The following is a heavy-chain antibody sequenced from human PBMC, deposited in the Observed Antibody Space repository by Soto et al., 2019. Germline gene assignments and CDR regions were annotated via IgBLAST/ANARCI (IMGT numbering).Heavy chain of an antibody. CDR1: GYSFTDFA. Sequence: QAQLVQSGAEVKKPGASVKVSCKASGYSFTDFAMHWVRLASGQRLEWMGWINADKGDTKYSPKFQGRVTITRDTSAPTVSMELRSLRSEDTAVYYCAGGPLSGVATIWDYANWFGPWGQRSLVTVST. CDR2: INADKGDT. D-gene: IGHD5-12*01. J-gene: IGHJ5*02. CDR3: AGGPLSGVATIWDYANWFGP. V-gene: IGHV1-3*01.